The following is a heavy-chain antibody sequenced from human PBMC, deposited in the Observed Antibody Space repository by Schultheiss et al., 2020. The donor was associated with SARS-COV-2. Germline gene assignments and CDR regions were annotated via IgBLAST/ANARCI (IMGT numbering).Heavy chain of an antibody. V-gene: IGHV3-30*03. Sequence: GGSLRLSCAASGFTFSSYGMHWVRQAPGKGLEWVALISHDGDNKYYADSVKGRFTISRDNSKNTLYLQMNSLRAEDTAVYYCARDLRSSGEYFQHWGQGTLVTVSS. CDR3: ARDLRSSGEYFQH. J-gene: IGHJ1*01. CDR2: ISHDGDNK. D-gene: IGHD6-6*01. CDR1: GFTFSSYG.